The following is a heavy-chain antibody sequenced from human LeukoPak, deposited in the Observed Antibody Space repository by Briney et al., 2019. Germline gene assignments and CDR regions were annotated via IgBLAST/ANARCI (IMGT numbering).Heavy chain of an antibody. CDR1: GFTFDDYG. J-gene: IGHJ3*02. V-gene: IGHV3-20*04. CDR2: INWNGGRT. CDR3: ARDYSTAGVNGFDI. Sequence: GGSLRLSCAASGFTFDDYGMSWVRQAPGKWLEWVSGINWNGGRTGYAASMKGRFTISRDNAKNSLYLQMNSLRAEDTALYYCARDYSTAGVNGFDIWGQGTMVTVSS. D-gene: IGHD2-21*01.